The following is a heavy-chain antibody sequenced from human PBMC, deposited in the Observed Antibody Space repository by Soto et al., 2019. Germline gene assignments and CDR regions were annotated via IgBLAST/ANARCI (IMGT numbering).Heavy chain of an antibody. D-gene: IGHD3-22*01. CDR2: IRSKAYGGTT. CDR1: GSTFSNAW. Sequence: GGSLRLSCAASGSTFSNAWMSWVRQAPGKGLEWVGFIRSKAYGGTTEYAASVKGRFTISRDDSKSIAYLQMNSLKTEDTAVIYFTRWQGYYDSSATNYGRDVWAQGTTVPVPS. CDR3: TRWQGYYDSSATNYGRDV. V-gene: IGHV3-49*04. J-gene: IGHJ6*02.